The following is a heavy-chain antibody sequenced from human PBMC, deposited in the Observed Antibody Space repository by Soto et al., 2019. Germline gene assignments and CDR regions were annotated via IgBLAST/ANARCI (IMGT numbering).Heavy chain of an antibody. V-gene: IGHV3-23*01. D-gene: IGHD3-10*01. CDR2: ISGSGTYT. J-gene: IGHJ4*02. Sequence: VQLLESGGGLVQPGGSLRLSCAASGFTFSSYAMSWVRQAPGKGLEWISAISGSGTYTYYTDSVKGRFTISRDNSKNTLYVQMNSLRAEDTAAYYCAKESRGGHFDYWGQGTLVTVSS. CDR3: AKESRGGHFDY. CDR1: GFTFSSYA.